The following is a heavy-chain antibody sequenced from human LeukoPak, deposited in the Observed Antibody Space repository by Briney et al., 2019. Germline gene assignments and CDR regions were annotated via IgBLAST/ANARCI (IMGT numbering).Heavy chain of an antibody. J-gene: IGHJ4*02. D-gene: IGHD3-22*01. V-gene: IGHV4-59*01. CDR3: AREGSSYDSSGYEYYFDY. Sequence: SETLSLTCTVSGGSISSYYWSWIRQPPGKGLEWIGYIYYSGSTNYNPSLKSRVTISVDTSKNQFSLKLSSVTAADTAVYYCAREGSSYDSSGYEYYFDYWGQGTLVTVSS. CDR1: GGSISSYY. CDR2: IYYSGST.